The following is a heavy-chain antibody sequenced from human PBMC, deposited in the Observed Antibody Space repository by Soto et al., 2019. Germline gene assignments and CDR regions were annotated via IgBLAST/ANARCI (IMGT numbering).Heavy chain of an antibody. CDR2: ISYSGST. CDR3: ARDPTTVTTGAFDI. D-gene: IGHD4-17*01. J-gene: IGHJ3*02. V-gene: IGHV4-31*03. CDR1: GDSISSGAYY. Sequence: QVQLQVSGPGLVKPSQTLSLTCSVSGDSISSGAYYWSWIRQHPGEGLEWVGYISYSGSTYYNPSLASRVSISIDTSKNHLSLRLTSVTAADTAVYYCARDPTTVTTGAFDIWGQGTMVTVSS.